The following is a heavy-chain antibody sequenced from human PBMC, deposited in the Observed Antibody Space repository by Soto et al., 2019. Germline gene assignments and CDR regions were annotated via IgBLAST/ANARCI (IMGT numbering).Heavy chain of an antibody. CDR3: TKNSAYALDY. J-gene: IGHJ4*02. CDR1: RYSSNNNNW. D-gene: IGHD5-12*01. Sequence: SETLSLTCVVSRYSSNNNNWWSWVRQHPGGGLGWIGELHPGGSTNYNPSLESRPTFSVDLSKNQFFLKLSSVTAADTAVYYCTKNSAYALDYWGQGTLVTVS. V-gene: IGHV4-4*02. CDR2: LHPGGST.